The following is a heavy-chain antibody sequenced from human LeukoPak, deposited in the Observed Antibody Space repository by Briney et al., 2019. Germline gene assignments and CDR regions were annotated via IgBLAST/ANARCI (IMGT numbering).Heavy chain of an antibody. J-gene: IGHJ4*02. Sequence: KPSETLSLTCAVYGGSFSGYYWSWIRQPPGKGLVWIGEINHSGSTNYNPSLKSRVTISVDASKNQFSLKLSSVTAADTAVYYCARMGGYGRWLRPGAVGYWGQGTLVTVSS. D-gene: IGHD5-12*01. V-gene: IGHV4-34*01. CDR3: ARMGGYGRWLRPGAVGY. CDR1: GGSFSGYY. CDR2: INHSGST.